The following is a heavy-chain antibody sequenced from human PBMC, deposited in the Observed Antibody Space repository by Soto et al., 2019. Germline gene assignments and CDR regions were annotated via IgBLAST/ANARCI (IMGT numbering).Heavy chain of an antibody. CDR1: GYTFTGYY. Sequence: ASEEVACKASGYTFTGYYMHWVRQAPGQGLEWMGWINPNSGVTNYAQKFQGMVTMTRDTSISTAYMVPSRLRSDDTAVYYCASLDSVYSHTIQNWLRSWRHRTLV. V-gene: IGHV1-2*02. CDR2: INPNSGVT. CDR3: ASLDSVYSHTIQNWLRS. D-gene: IGHD3-9*01. J-gene: IGHJ5*01.